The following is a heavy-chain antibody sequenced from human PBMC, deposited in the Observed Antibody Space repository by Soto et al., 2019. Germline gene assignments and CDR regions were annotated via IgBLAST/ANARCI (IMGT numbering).Heavy chain of an antibody. D-gene: IGHD3-10*01. CDR2: IIPIGGTA. J-gene: IGHJ6*02. Sequence: EASVKVSCKASGGTFSSYAISWVRQAPGQGLEWMGGIIPIGGTANYAQKFQGRVTITADESTSTAYMELGSLTSEDTAVYYCARDLLGFGYTYADVWGQGTTVTVSS. CDR3: ARDLLGFGYTYADV. V-gene: IGHV1-69*13. CDR1: GGTFSSYA.